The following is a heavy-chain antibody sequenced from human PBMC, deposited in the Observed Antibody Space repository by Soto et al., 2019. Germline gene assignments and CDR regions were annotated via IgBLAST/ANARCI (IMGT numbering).Heavy chain of an antibody. V-gene: IGHV4-59*08. D-gene: IGHD3-3*01. CDR3: ARLGGYYQVFDN. CDR2: IYYTGTS. J-gene: IGHJ4*02. Sequence: PSETLSLTCTVSGGSIRNNYWSWIRQPPGKGLEWVGYIYYTGTSKYNPSLKSRVTISVDSSKNQFSLKLDSVTAADTAVYYWARLGGYYQVFDNGGQGTLATFSS. CDR1: GGSIRNNY.